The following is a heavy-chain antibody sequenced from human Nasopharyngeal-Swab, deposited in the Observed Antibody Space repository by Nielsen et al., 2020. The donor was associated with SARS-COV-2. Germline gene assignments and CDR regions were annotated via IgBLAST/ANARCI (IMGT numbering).Heavy chain of an antibody. D-gene: IGHD3-10*01. Sequence: ASVKVSCKASGYTFTSYGISWVRQAPGQGLEWMGWISAYNGNTNYAQKLQGRVTMTTDTSTSTAYMELRSLRSDDTAVYYCARNWWFGELSLYYYYYMDVWGKGTTVTVSS. CDR1: GYTFTSYG. V-gene: IGHV1-18*04. J-gene: IGHJ6*03. CDR2: ISAYNGNT. CDR3: ARNWWFGELSLYYYYYMDV.